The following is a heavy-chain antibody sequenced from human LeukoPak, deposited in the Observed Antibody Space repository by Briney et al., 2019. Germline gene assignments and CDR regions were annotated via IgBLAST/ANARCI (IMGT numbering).Heavy chain of an antibody. CDR2: ISAYNGNT. V-gene: IGHV1-18*01. J-gene: IGHJ6*02. Sequence: ASVKVSCKASGYTFTSYGISWVRQAPGQGLEWMGWISAYNGNTNYAQKLQGRVTMTTDTSTSTAYMELRSLRSDDTAVYYCAVNFWSGYYPYYYGMDVWGQGTTVTVS. D-gene: IGHD3-3*01. CDR3: AVNFWSGYYPYYYGMDV. CDR1: GYTFTSYG.